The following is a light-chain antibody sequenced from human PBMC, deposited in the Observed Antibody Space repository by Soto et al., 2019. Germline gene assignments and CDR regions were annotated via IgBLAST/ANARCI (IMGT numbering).Light chain of an antibody. V-gene: IGKV1-9*01. CDR3: QQRHSYPIT. CDR1: QGISSY. J-gene: IGKJ5*01. CDR2: TAS. Sequence: DIHLTQSPAFLSASVGDRITISCRASQGISSYLAWYQQEPGQAPKLLIHTASTLQGGVPSRFSGSAAGTEFTITINSLQPEDVATYYCQQRHSYPITFGQGTRLEIK.